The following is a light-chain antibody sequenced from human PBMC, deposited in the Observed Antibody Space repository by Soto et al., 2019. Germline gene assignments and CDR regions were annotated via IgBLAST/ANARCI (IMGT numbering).Light chain of an antibody. Sequence: DIQMTQSPSTLSASIGDRVTITCRASQSVDTWLAWYQQKPGKAPKLLIYKASSLQTGVPSTFNGSGSGTEFTLTISSLQPDDFATYYCQHYNDYARMFGQGTKGEI. CDR3: QHYNDYARM. J-gene: IGKJ1*01. CDR2: KAS. V-gene: IGKV1-5*03. CDR1: QSVDTW.